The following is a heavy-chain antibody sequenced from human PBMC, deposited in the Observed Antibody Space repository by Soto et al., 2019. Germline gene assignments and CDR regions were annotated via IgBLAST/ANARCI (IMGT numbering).Heavy chain of an antibody. J-gene: IGHJ6*04. D-gene: IGHD3-16*02. CDR2: IIPILGIA. V-gene: IGHV1-69*08. CDR1: GGTFSSYT. CDR3: ARDQVISPYYYYYGMDV. Sequence: QVQLVQSGAEVKKPGSSVKVSCKASGGTFSSYTISWVRQAPGQGLEWMGRIIPILGIANYAQKFQGRVTITADKSTSTAYMELSSLRSDDTAVYYCARDQVISPYYYYYGMDVWGKGTTVTVSS.